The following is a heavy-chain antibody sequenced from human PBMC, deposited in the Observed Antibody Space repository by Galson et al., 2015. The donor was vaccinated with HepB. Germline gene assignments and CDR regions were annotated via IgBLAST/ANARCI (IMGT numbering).Heavy chain of an antibody. CDR1: GYTFNDYY. V-gene: IGHV1-2*02. CDR3: VRDGSFDS. D-gene: IGHD3-10*01. Sequence: SVKVSCKASGYTFNDYYIHWVRQAPGQGLEWMGWLSPSTGVTKCAQKFQGTVTMTRDTSISTAYMELSGLTSDDTAVYYCVRDGSFDSWGQGTLIIVSS. J-gene: IGHJ4*02. CDR2: LSPSTGVT.